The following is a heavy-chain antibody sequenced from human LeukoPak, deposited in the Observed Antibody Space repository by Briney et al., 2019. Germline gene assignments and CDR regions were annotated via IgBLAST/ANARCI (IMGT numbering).Heavy chain of an antibody. CDR3: ATYSSGWYTTKSDY. D-gene: IGHD6-19*01. Sequence: SETLSLTCTVPGYSISSGYYWGWIRQPPGKGLEWIGSIYHSGSTYYNPSLKSRVTISVDTSKNQFSLKLSSVTAADTAVYYCATYSSGWYTTKSDYWGQGTLVTVSS. CDR1: GYSISSGYY. J-gene: IGHJ4*02. V-gene: IGHV4-38-2*02. CDR2: IYHSGST.